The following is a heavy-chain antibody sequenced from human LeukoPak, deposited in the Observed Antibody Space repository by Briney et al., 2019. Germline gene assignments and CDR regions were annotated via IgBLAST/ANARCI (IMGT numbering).Heavy chain of an antibody. D-gene: IGHD3-22*01. J-gene: IGHJ3*02. CDR2: IYSPGTN. CDR3: ARGIGTSYDSSRDAFDI. V-gene: IGHV4-61*02. CDR1: AGSINSGDYY. Sequence: TLSLTCTVSAGSINSGDYYWRWIRQPAGKGLEWIVRIYSPGTNYNYNPSVKSRVSISIETSKNQFSLKLNSVTAADTAVYYCARGIGTSYDSSRDAFDIWGQGTMVTVSS.